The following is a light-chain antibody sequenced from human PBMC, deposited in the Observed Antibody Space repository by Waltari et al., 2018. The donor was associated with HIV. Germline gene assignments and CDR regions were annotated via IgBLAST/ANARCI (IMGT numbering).Light chain of an antibody. V-gene: IGLV1-40*01. CDR1: SSNIGANYD. Sequence: QSVLTQPPSVSGAPGQRVTISCTGSSSNIGANYDVPWYQQFPGTAPKPLLSGNNDRPSGVPDRFSGSRSGTSASLAITGLQADDEADYYCQSYDSSLSGSVVFGGGTKLTVL. CDR2: GNN. J-gene: IGLJ2*01. CDR3: QSYDSSLSGSVV.